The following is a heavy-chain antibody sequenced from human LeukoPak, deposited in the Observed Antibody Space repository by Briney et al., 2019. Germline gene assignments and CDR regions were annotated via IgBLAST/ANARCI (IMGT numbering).Heavy chain of an antibody. CDR3: AKVAKYYYGSETYYFFEH. V-gene: IGHV3-21*01. CDR2: ISFSGTYI. CDR1: GFSFSSYS. J-gene: IGHJ4*02. D-gene: IGHD3-10*01. Sequence: GGSLRLSCAASGFSFSSYSMNWVRQAPGKGLEWVSSISFSGTYIYYADSLKGRITISRDNAKNSLYLQMNSLRVEDTAVYYCAKVAKYYYGSETYYFFEHWGQGTPVTASS.